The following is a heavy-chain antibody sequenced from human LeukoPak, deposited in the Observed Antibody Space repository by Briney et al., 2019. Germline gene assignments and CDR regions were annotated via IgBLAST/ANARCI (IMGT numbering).Heavy chain of an antibody. D-gene: IGHD3-10*02. V-gene: IGHV3-48*03. CDR3: AELGITMIGGV. CDR2: ISSSGSTI. J-gene: IGHJ6*04. Sequence: GGPLRLSCAASGFTFSTYEMNWVRQAPGKGLEWVSYISSSGSTIYYADSVKGRFTISRDNAKNSLYLQMNSLRAEDTAVYYCAELGITMIGGVWGKGTTVTISS. CDR1: GFTFSTYE.